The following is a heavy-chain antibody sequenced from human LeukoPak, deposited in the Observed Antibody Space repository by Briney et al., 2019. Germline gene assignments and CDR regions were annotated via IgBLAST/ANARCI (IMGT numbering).Heavy chain of an antibody. CDR3: VRDSNYHPDC. J-gene: IGHJ4*02. CDR2: IISGGSSA. D-gene: IGHD4-11*01. Sequence: PGGSLRLSCAASGFTFKDYWMHWVRQVPGKGLVWVARIISGGSSASYADSVKGRFTMSRDNAKNTLYLQMNSLRAEDTAVYYCVRDSNYHPDCWGQGTLVTVSS. V-gene: IGHV3-74*01. CDR1: GFTFKDYW.